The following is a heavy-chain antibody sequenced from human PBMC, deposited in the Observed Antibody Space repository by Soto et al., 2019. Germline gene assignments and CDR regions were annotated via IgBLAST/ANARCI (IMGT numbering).Heavy chain of an antibody. CDR3: ASQHHYDSSGYYVVY. J-gene: IGHJ4*02. V-gene: IGHV4-39*01. CDR2: IHYSGST. CDR1: GVTIISNIYY. Sequence: SETLSLTCTVSGVTIISNIYYWGWIRQPPGKGLEWIGNIHYSGSTYYDSSLKSRVTISVDTSKNQFSLKLSSVTAADTAVYYCASQHHYDSSGYYVVYWGQGTLVTVSS. D-gene: IGHD3-22*01.